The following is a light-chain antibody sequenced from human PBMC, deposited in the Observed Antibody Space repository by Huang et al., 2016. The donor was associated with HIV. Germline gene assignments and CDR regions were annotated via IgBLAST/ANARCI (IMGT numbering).Light chain of an antibody. J-gene: IGKJ4*01. Sequence: EVMLTQSPSILSLSLGGTGTISCKASQCVGSYVAWYQQRPGQSPRLLLYDTSNRAAGIPTSVSGSGSGTDFTLTISGLESGDLGVFYCQQRSTWPLTFGGGTKVA. CDR1: QCVGSY. V-gene: IGKV3-11*01. CDR3: QQRSTWPLT. CDR2: DTS.